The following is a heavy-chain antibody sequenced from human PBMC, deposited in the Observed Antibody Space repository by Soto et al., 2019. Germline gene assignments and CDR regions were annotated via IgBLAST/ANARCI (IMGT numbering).Heavy chain of an antibody. CDR2: IYYSGST. V-gene: IGHV4-31*03. CDR1: GGSISSGGYY. D-gene: IGHD5-12*01. CDR3: ARRPTDIVAPYYYGMDV. J-gene: IGHJ6*02. Sequence: SETLSLTCTVSGGSISSGGYYWSWIRQHPGKGLEWIGYIYYSGSTYYNPSLKSRVTISVDTSKNQFSLKLSSVTAADTAVYYCARRPTDIVAPYYYGMDVWGQGTTVTVSS.